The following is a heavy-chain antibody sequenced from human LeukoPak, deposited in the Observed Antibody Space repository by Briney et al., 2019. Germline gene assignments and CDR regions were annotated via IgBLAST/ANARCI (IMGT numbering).Heavy chain of an antibody. D-gene: IGHD3-3*01. CDR3: TSSDDFWSGYYQGNYFDY. V-gene: IGHV3-49*04. CDR1: GFTFGDYA. J-gene: IGHJ4*02. CDR2: IRSKAYGGTT. Sequence: PGGSLRLSCTASGFTFGDYAMSWVRQAPGKGLEWVGFIRSKAYGGTTEYAASVKGRFTISRDDSKSIAYLQMNSLKTEDTAVYYCTSSDDFWSGYYQGNYFDYWGQGTLVTVSS.